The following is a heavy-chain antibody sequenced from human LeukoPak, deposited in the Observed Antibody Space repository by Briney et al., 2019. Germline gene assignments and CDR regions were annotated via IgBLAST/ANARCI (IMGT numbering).Heavy chain of an antibody. Sequence: PSETLSLTCTVSGGSISSYYWSWIRQPPGKGLEWIGEINHSGSTNYNPSLKSRVTISVDTSKNQFSLKLSSVTAADTAVYYCARFWNRTKHYYYYYMDVWGKGTTVTISS. J-gene: IGHJ6*03. CDR3: ARFWNRTKHYYYYYMDV. V-gene: IGHV4-34*01. D-gene: IGHD3-3*01. CDR2: INHSGST. CDR1: GGSISSYY.